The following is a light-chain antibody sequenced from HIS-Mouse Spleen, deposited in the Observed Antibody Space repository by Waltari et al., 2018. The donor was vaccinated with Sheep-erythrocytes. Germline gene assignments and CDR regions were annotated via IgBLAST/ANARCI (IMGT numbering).Light chain of an antibody. V-gene: IGLV2-23*01. CDR1: STDVGRYNV. CDR2: EGS. Sequence: QSALTQPAAVSGSPGQSITISCIGTSTDVGRYNVVSWYQQHPGKTPKLMFYEGSKRPSVVSNLFSGSKSGNTASLTISGLQAEDEADYYCCSYAGGSTPWVFGGGTKLTVL. CDR3: CSYAGGSTPWV. J-gene: IGLJ3*02.